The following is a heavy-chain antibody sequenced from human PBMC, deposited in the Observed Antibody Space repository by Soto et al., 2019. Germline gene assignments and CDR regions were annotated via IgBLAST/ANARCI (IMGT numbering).Heavy chain of an antibody. CDR3: ARGGIQLFYYGMDV. CDR1: GWSFSGYY. J-gene: IGHJ6*02. D-gene: IGHD5-18*01. V-gene: IGHV4-34*01. Sequence: PSETLSLTCAVYGWSFSGYYWNWIRQPPGKGLEWIGEINHSGSTNYNPSLKSRVTISVDTSKNQFSLKLSPVTAEDTAVYYCARGGIQLFYYGMDVWGQGTTVTVSS. CDR2: INHSGST.